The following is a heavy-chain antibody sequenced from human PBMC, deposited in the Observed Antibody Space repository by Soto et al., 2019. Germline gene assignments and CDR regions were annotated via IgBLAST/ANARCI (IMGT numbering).Heavy chain of an antibody. V-gene: IGHV1-3*01. CDR2: INAGNGNT. Sequence: ASVKVSCKASGYTFTSSAMHWVRQAPGQRLEWMGWINAGNGNTKYSQKFQGRVTITRDTSASTAYMELSSLRSEDTAVYYCASSVAGTFDYFQHWGQGTLVTVSS. D-gene: IGHD6-19*01. J-gene: IGHJ1*01. CDR3: ASSVAGTFDYFQH. CDR1: GYTFTSSA.